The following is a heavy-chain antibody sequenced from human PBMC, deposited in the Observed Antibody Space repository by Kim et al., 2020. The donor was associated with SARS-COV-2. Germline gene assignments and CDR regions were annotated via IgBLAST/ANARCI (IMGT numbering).Heavy chain of an antibody. V-gene: IGHV4-31*02. J-gene: IGHJ3*02. Sequence: SLKSRVTISVDTSKNQFSLKLSSVTAADTAVYYCARDRYYDSSGYRAFDIWGQGTMVTVSS. D-gene: IGHD3-22*01. CDR3: ARDRYYDSSGYRAFDI.